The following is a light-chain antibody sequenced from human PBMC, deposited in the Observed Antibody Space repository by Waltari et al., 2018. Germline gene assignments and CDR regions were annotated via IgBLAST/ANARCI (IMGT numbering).Light chain of an antibody. V-gene: IGLV2-11*01. Sequence: QSALTQPRSVSGSPGQSVTLSCTGTSSDIGGYNYVSCHQQHPGKVPKLLIFDVTKRPSGVPDRFSGSKAGNTASLTISGLQAGDEAVYFCCSYAGKYTSVFGAGTKVTVL. CDR1: SSDIGGYNY. CDR3: CSYAGKYTSV. J-gene: IGLJ2*01. CDR2: DVT.